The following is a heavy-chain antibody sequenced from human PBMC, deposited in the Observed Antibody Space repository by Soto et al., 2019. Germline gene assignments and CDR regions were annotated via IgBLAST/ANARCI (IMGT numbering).Heavy chain of an antibody. CDR2: ISSNGNT. V-gene: IGHV4-4*07. CDR3: AREVWVAGLLYYFDF. D-gene: IGHD6-19*01. Sequence: PSETPSLTCTVSDGSISGNFLTWIRQPAGKGLEWIGRISSNGNTDYNPSLKSRVTMSIDTSKNHFSLDLISVTASDTAIYYCAREVWVAGLLYYFDFWGQGTLVTVSS. CDR1: DGSISGNF. J-gene: IGHJ4*02.